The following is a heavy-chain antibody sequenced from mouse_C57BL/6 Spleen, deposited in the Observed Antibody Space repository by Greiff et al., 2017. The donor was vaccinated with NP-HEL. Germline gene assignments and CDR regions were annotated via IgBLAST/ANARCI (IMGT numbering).Heavy chain of an antibody. J-gene: IGHJ2*01. Sequence: EVQLQESGGGLVQPGGSMKLSCVASGFTFSNYWMNWVRQSPEKGLEWVAQIRLKSDNYATHYAESVKGRFTISRDDSKSSVYLQMNNLRAEDTGIYYCTDGSSYNYWGQGTTLTVSS. D-gene: IGHD1-1*01. CDR3: TDGSSYNY. CDR1: GFTFSNYW. V-gene: IGHV6-3*01. CDR2: IRLKSDNYAT.